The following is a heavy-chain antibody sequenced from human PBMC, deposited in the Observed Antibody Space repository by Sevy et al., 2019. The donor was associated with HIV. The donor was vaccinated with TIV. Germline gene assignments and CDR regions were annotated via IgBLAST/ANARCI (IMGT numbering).Heavy chain of an antibody. CDR1: GFNFNNTW. J-gene: IGHJ4*02. V-gene: IGHV3-15*01. Sequence: GGSLRLSCATSGFNFNNTWMSWVRQAPGKGLEWVGRVKSEVDGGTRDYAAPVRGRFTMSRDDSRSTLYLQMDTLTSEYTAVSYCTTGGGCITVAGTSFDYWGQGTQVTVSS. D-gene: IGHD6-19*01. CDR2: VKSEVDGGTR. CDR3: TTGGGCITVAGTSFDY.